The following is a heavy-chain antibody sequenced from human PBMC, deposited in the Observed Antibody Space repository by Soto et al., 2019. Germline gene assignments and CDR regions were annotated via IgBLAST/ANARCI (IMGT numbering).Heavy chain of an antibody. V-gene: IGHV4-28*01. CDR1: GYSISSSIW. CDR3: ARREIQGPIDY. CDR2: IYYSETT. D-gene: IGHD1-26*01. Sequence: SETLSLTCAVSGYSISSSIWWGWIRQPPGKGLEWIEYIYYSETTYYTPSLKSRVTMSVDTSKNQFSLKLTSVTAVDTAVYYCARREIQGPIDYWGQGTLVTVSS. J-gene: IGHJ4*02.